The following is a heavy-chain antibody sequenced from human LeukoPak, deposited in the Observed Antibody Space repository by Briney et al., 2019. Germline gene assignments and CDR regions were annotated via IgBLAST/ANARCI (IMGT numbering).Heavy chain of an antibody. CDR2: IYYSGST. J-gene: IGHJ4*02. V-gene: IGHV4-39*01. Sequence: SETLSLTCTVSGGSISSSSYYWGWIRQPPGKGLERIGSIYYSGSTYYNPSLKSRVTISVDTPKNQFSLKLSSVTAADTAVYYCARLKIWGSVDWGQGTLVTVSS. CDR3: ARLKIWGSVD. D-gene: IGHD7-27*01. CDR1: GGSISSSSYY.